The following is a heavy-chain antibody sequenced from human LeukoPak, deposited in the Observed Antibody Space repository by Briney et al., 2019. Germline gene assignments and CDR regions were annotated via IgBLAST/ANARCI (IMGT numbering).Heavy chain of an antibody. CDR1: GFTFDDYA. CDR3: AKDTRAHQFGELDY. CDR2: ISWNSGSI. Sequence: GGSLRLSCAASGFTFDDYAMHWVRHAPGKGLEWVSGISWNSGSIGYADSVKGRFTISRDNAKNSLYLQMNSLRAEDTALYYCAKDTRAHQFGELDYWGQGTLVTVSS. V-gene: IGHV3-9*01. J-gene: IGHJ4*02. D-gene: IGHD3-10*01.